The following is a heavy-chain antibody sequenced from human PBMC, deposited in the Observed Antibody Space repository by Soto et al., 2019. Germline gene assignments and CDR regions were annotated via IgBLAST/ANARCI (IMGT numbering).Heavy chain of an antibody. CDR2: MNPNSGNT. CDR3: ARGLSGMTFGGYYYYYYYGMDV. J-gene: IGHJ6*02. CDR1: GYTFTSYD. Sequence: GASVKVSCKASGYTFTSYDINWVRQATGQGLEGMGWMNPNSGNTGYAQKFQGRVTMTRNTSISTAYMELSSLRSEDTAVYYCARGLSGMTFGGYYYYYYYGMDVWGQGTTVTVSS. D-gene: IGHD1-26*01. V-gene: IGHV1-8*01.